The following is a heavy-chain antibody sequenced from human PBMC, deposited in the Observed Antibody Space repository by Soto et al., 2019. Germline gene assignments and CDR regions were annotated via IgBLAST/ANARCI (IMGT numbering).Heavy chain of an antibody. CDR1: GGSISSGGYY. J-gene: IGHJ5*02. CDR2: IYYSGST. CDR3: ARDGGARSSSWYRWFDP. D-gene: IGHD6-13*01. Sequence: QVQLQESGPGLVKPSQTLSLTCTVSGGSISSGGYYWSWIRQHPGKGLEWIGYIYYSGSTYYNPSLKSRVTISVDTSKNQFSLKLSSVTAADTAVYYCARDGGARSSSWYRWFDPWGQGTLVTVSS. V-gene: IGHV4-31*03.